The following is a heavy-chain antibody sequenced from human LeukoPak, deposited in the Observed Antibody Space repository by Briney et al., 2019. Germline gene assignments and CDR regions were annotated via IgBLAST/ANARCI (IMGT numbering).Heavy chain of an antibody. CDR1: GFTFTHYG. J-gene: IGHJ4*02. V-gene: IGHV3-15*01. D-gene: IGHD5-12*01. CDR2: IKSKTDGGTT. CDR3: ISRRGYSGYDSDY. Sequence: GGSLRLSCAASGFTFTHYGMNWVRQAPGKGLEWVGRIKSKTDGGTTDYAAPVKGRFTISRDDSKNTLYLQMNSLKTEDTAVYYCISRRGYSGYDSDYWGQGTLVTVSS.